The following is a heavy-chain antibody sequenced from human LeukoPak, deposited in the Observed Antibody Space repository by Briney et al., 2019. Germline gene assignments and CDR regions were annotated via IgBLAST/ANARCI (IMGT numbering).Heavy chain of an antibody. J-gene: IGHJ4*02. D-gene: IGHD6-19*01. CDR3: AGERGEEYSSGWYKRNYFDN. Sequence: SETLSLTCTVSGDSFSSVTGYWAWIRQPPGKGLEWIASGDYSGGTYYNPSLESRVAISADMSKNQFSLKLTSVTGADTAVYYCAGERGEEYSSGWYKRNYFDNWGQGIRVTVSS. CDR1: GDSFSSVTGY. CDR2: GDYSGGT. V-gene: IGHV4-39*07.